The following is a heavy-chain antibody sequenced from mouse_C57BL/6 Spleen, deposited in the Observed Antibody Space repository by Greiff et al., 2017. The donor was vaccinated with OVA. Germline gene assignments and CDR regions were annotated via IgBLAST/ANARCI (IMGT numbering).Heavy chain of an antibody. CDR3: ARSGNYFDY. D-gene: IGHD4-1*01. Sequence: VQLQQSGPELVKPGASVKISCKASGYTFTDYYMNWVKQSHGKSLEWIGDINPNNGGTSYNQKFKGKATLTVDKSSSTAYIVLRSLTSEDSAVYYCARSGNYFDYWGQGTTLTVSS. CDR1: GYTFTDYY. J-gene: IGHJ2*01. CDR2: INPNNGGT. V-gene: IGHV1-26*01.